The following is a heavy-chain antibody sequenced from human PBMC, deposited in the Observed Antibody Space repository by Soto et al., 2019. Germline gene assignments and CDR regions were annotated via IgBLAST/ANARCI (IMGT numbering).Heavy chain of an antibody. CDR1: GGSISSGGYY. V-gene: IGHV4-31*03. J-gene: IGHJ4*02. CDR3: ARGQSGDFWSGYPLDY. D-gene: IGHD3-3*01. CDR2: IFYSGST. Sequence: SETLSLTCTVSGGSISSGGYYWSWIRQHPGKGLEWIGYIFYSGSTYYNPSLKSRVSISLDTSQNQFSLKLSSVTPADTAVYYCARGQSGDFWSGYPLDYWGQGTLVTVSS.